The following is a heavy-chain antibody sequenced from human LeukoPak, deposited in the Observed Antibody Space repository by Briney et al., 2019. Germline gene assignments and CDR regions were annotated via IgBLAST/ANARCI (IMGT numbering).Heavy chain of an antibody. D-gene: IGHD2-15*01. J-gene: IGHJ6*03. Sequence: PGGSLRLSCAASGFTFSSYAMGWVRQAPGKGLEWVSAISGSGGSTYYADSVKGRFTISRDNSKNTLYLQMNSLRAEDTAIYYCAKNGDRGAYCTGGTCYPYFYYYMDVWGKGTTVTI. CDR2: ISGSGGST. CDR1: GFTFSSYA. V-gene: IGHV3-23*01. CDR3: AKNGDRGAYCTGGTCYPYFYYYMDV.